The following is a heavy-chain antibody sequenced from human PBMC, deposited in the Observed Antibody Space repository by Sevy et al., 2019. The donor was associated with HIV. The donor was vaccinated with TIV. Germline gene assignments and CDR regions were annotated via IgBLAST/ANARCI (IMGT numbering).Heavy chain of an antibody. Sequence: GGSLRLSCAASGFTVTFNSMSWVRQAPGRGLVWVSVIYVVRNTYYADSVKGRFTIFRDSFKDTVDIQMDSLRPEDSGVYYCVRERAGIDHWGQGTLVTVSS. CDR2: IYVVRNT. V-gene: IGHV3-53*01. CDR1: GFTVTFNS. D-gene: IGHD6-19*01. CDR3: VRERAGIDH. J-gene: IGHJ4*02.